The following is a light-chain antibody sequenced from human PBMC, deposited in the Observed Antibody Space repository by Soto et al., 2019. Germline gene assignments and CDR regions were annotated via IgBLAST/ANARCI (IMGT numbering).Light chain of an antibody. V-gene: IGKV3-20*01. CDR1: QSVRSSY. CDR3: QQYGTSPRT. Sequence: IVLTQSPGTLSLSPGERATLSCRASQSVRSSYLAWYQQKLGQAPRLLIYGVSNRATGIPDRFSGSGSGTDFTLTLSRLESEDFAVYYCQQYGTSPRTFGQGTKVEIK. J-gene: IGKJ1*01. CDR2: GVS.